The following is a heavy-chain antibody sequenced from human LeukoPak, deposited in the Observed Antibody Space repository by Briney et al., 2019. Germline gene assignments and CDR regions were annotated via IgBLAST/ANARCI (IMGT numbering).Heavy chain of an antibody. Sequence: SETLSLTCAVYGGSFSDHYWSWIRQSPGKGLEWIGEINHSGSTNYNPSLKSRVTISVDASKNQFSLKLSSVTAADTAVYYCARASSTVTTSLSYYYYYMDVWGKGTTVTVSS. CDR1: GGSFSDHY. CDR2: INHSGST. D-gene: IGHD4-17*01. J-gene: IGHJ6*03. CDR3: ARASSTVTTSLSYYYYYMDV. V-gene: IGHV4-34*01.